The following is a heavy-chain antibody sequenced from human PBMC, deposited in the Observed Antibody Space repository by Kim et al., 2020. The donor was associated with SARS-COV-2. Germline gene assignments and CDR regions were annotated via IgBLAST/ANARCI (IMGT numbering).Heavy chain of an antibody. Sequence: SETLSLTCAVYGGSFSGYYWSWIRQPPGKGLEWIGEINHSGSTNYNPSLKSRVTISVDTSKNQFSLKLSSVTAADTAVYYCASSVLRYFMDVWGQGTTVTVSS. CDR1: GGSFSGYY. CDR3: ASSVLRYFMDV. CDR2: INHSGST. D-gene: IGHD3-9*01. J-gene: IGHJ6*02. V-gene: IGHV4-34*01.